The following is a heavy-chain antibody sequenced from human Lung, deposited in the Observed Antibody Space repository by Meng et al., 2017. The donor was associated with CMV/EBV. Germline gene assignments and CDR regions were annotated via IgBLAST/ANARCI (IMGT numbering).Heavy chain of an antibody. J-gene: IGHJ5*02. CDR2: VFYNGNA. D-gene: IGHD6-13*01. CDR3: ARSRAAWDWFDP. CDR1: GGSISTHY. V-gene: IGHV4-59*11. Sequence: SXTXSLXCIVSGGSISTHYWSWIRQPPGKGLEWIGYVFYNGNANYNPSLTSRVTISVDTSKNQFSLKLNSVTAADTAVYYCARSRAAWDWFDPWGQGTLVTVSS.